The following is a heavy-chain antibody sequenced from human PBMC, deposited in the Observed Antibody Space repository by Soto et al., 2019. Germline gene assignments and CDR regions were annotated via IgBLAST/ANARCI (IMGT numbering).Heavy chain of an antibody. CDR3: AKARRDTGYQYHYGMDV. CDR1: GFSFRSYG. V-gene: IGHV3-30*18. Sequence: SWVSLRLSCAASGFSFRSYGIHWVRQAPGKGLEWVAVISYDGSDKYFADSVKGRFTISRDNSKNMLYLQMNSLRAEDTAVYYCAKARRDTGYQYHYGMDVWGQGTTVTVSS. D-gene: IGHD5-18*01. CDR2: ISYDGSDK. J-gene: IGHJ6*02.